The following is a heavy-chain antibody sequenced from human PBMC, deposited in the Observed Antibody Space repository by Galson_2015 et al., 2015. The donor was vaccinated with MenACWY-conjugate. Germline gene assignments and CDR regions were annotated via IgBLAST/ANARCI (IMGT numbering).Heavy chain of an antibody. CDR1: GYSFTTYW. J-gene: IGHJ3*02. V-gene: IGHV5-10-1*01. D-gene: IGHD3-22*01. CDR2: IDPRDSYT. CDR3: AKPLPPHVSSDSSGYNAFDI. Sequence: QSGAEVKKPGESLRISCKGSGYSFTTYWISWVRQMPGKGLEWMGRIDPRDSYTNYSPSFQGHVTISVDKSISTAYLQWSSLKASDTAMYYCAKPLPPHVSSDSSGYNAFDIWGQGTMVTVSS.